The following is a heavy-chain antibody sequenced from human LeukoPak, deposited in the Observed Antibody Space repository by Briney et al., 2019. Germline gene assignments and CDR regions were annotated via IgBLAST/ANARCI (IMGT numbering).Heavy chain of an antibody. CDR3: ARGGGSPEF. V-gene: IGHV4-59*01. J-gene: IGHJ4*02. D-gene: IGHD1-26*01. Sequence: PSETLSLTCSVSGGSISSYSWSWIRQPPGKGLEWIGYIYYSGSTKYNPSLESRVTISVDTSKSQFSLKLSSVTTADTAVYYCARGGGSPEFWGQGTQVTVSS. CDR2: IYYSGST. CDR1: GGSISSYS.